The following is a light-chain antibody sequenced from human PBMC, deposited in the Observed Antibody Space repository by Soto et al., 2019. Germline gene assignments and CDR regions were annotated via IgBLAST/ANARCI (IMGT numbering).Light chain of an antibody. J-gene: IGKJ4*01. CDR1: QSVSSSY. CDR2: GAS. V-gene: IGKV3-20*01. Sequence: EIVLTQSPGTLSLSPGERATLSCRASQSVSSSYLAWYQQKPGQAPRLLIYGASSRATGIPDRFSGSGSGTDFTLTISRLEPEAFAVYYCQQYGSPRFGGGTKVNI. CDR3: QQYGSPR.